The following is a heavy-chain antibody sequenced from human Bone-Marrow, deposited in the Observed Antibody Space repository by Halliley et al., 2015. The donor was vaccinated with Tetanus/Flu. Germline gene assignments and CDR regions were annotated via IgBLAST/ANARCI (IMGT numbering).Heavy chain of an antibody. CDR3: AKDLGLNS. Sequence: KGLEGVSGIRESGGSTYYADSVKGRFTISRDNSKNTLYLQMNSLRAEDTAVYYCAKDLGLNSWGQGTLVTVSP. CDR2: IRESGGST. V-gene: IGHV3-23*01. J-gene: IGHJ4*02. D-gene: IGHD3-16*01.